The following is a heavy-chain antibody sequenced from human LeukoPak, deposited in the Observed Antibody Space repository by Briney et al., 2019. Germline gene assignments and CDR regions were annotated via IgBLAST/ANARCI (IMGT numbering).Heavy chain of an antibody. CDR2: IYTSGST. J-gene: IGHJ4*02. CDR1: GGSISSYY. Sequence: SETLSLTCTVSGGSISSYYWSWIRQPAGKELEWIGRIYTSGSTNYNPSLKSRVTISVDKSKNQFSLKLSSVTAADTAVYYCARSGYCSSTSCYAVDYFDYWGQGTLVTVSS. D-gene: IGHD2-2*01. V-gene: IGHV4-4*07. CDR3: ARSGYCSSTSCYAVDYFDY.